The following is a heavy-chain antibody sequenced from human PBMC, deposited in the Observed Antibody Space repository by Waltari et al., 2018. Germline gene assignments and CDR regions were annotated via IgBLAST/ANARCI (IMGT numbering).Heavy chain of an antibody. CDR1: GFTFSAYA. CDR2: IHSGGSSA. J-gene: IGHJ5*01. Sequence: EVQLLESGGGLVQPGGSLRLSCAASGFTFSAYAMSWVRRAPGKGLEWVSVIHSGGSSAYYADSVKGRFTISRDNAKNMLYLQLNSLRAEDTALYYCAIGGGYNEGNWFESWGQGILVTVSS. V-gene: IGHV3-23*03. D-gene: IGHD5-12*01. CDR3: AIGGGYNEGNWFES.